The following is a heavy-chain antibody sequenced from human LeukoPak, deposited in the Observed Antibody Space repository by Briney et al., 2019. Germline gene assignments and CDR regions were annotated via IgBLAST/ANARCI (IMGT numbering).Heavy chain of an antibody. CDR3: AKGPYLWFGDLLRPYFDY. CDR2: ISGSGDST. Sequence: GGSLRLSCAASGFTFSNYAMRWVRQAPGKGLEWVSGISGSGDSTYYADSVKGRFTISRDDSKNTLYLQMHSLRAEDTAVYYCAKGPYLWFGDLLRPYFDYWGQGTLVTVSS. V-gene: IGHV3-23*01. D-gene: IGHD3-10*01. J-gene: IGHJ4*02. CDR1: GFTFSNYA.